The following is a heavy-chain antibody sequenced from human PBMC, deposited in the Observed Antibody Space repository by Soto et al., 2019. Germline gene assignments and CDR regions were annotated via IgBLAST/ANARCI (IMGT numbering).Heavy chain of an antibody. CDR3: ARDHTYYYGSGSLRGTAYYYYGMDV. V-gene: IGHV4-31*03. CDR2: IYYSGST. J-gene: IGHJ6*02. D-gene: IGHD3-10*01. Sequence: PSETLSLTCTVSGGSISSGGYYWSWIRQHPGKGLEWIGYIYYSGSTYYNPSLKSRVTISVDTSKNQFSLKLSSVTAADTAVYYCARDHTYYYGSGSLRGTAYYYYGMDVWGQGTTVTVSS. CDR1: GGSISSGGYY.